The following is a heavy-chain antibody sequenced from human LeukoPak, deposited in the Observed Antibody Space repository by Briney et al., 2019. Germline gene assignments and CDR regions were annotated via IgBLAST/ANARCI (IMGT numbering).Heavy chain of an antibody. D-gene: IGHD5-18*01. V-gene: IGHV3-48*04. CDR1: GFTFSSYS. J-gene: IGHJ4*02. CDR2: ISRSSSTI. Sequence: GGSLRLSCAASGFTFSSYSMNWVRQAPGKGLEWVSYISRSSSTIYYADSVKGRSTISRDNAKNSLYLQMNSLRAEDTAVYYCARVGGYSYGYSRGFWGQGTLVTVSS. CDR3: ARVGGYSYGYSRGF.